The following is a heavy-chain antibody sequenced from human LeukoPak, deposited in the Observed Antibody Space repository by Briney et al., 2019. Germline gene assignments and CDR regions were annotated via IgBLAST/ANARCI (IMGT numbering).Heavy chain of an antibody. Sequence: ASVKVSCKASGYTFTSYDINWVRQATGQGLEWMGWINPNSGVTNYAQKFQGRVTMTRDTSISTAYMELSRLRSDDTAVYYCARLYGGNSELFDYWGQGTLVTVSA. CDR1: GYTFTSYD. CDR3: ARLYGGNSELFDY. J-gene: IGHJ4*02. D-gene: IGHD4-23*01. CDR2: INPNSGVT. V-gene: IGHV1-2*02.